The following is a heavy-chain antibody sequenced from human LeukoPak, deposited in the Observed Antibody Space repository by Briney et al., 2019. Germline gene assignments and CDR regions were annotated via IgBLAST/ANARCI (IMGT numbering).Heavy chain of an antibody. D-gene: IGHD3-16*02. V-gene: IGHV3-23*01. J-gene: IGHJ4*02. CDR3: AKDGLYDYVWGSYRLPTYFDY. CDR1: GFTFSSYA. Sequence: GGSLRLSCAASGFTFSSYAMSWVRQAPGKGLEWVSAISGSGGSTYYADSVKGRFTISRDNSKNTLYLQMNSLRAEDTAVYYCAKDGLYDYVWGSYRLPTYFDYWGQGTLVTVSS. CDR2: ISGSGGST.